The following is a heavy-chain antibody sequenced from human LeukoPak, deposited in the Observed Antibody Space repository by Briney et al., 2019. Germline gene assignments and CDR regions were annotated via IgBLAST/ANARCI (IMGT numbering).Heavy chain of an antibody. J-gene: IGHJ4*02. CDR3: ARRRGSGYLFDN. V-gene: IGHV5-51*01. D-gene: IGHD5-12*01. CDR1: GYSFTSYW. Sequence: GESLKISCRGSGYSFTSYWIGWVRQVPGKGLGWLGIIYPGDSDTRYSPSFQGQVTISADKFITTAYLQWSSLKASDTAMYYCARRRGSGYLFDNWGQGTLVTVSS. CDR2: IYPGDSDT.